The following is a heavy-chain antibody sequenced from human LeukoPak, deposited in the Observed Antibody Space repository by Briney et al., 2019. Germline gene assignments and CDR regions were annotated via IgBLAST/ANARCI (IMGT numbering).Heavy chain of an antibody. CDR1: GFTFNIYA. D-gene: IGHD3-22*01. CDR2: MCGSAGCT. Sequence: PGGSLRLSCAASGFTFNIYAMSWVRLAPLKWLQWVASMCGSAGCTYYADSVKGRFTISRDNSKNTLYLQMNSLRAEDTAIYYCARDRPNYHESNGHYYQRDGDHWGQGTLVTVSS. V-gene: IGHV3-23*01. CDR3: ARDRPNYHESNGHYYQRDGDH. J-gene: IGHJ5*02.